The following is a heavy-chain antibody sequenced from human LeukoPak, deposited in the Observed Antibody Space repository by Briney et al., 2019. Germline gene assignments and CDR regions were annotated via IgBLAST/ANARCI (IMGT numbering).Heavy chain of an antibody. CDR2: IYYSGST. CDR1: GGSISSGGYY. J-gene: IGHJ4*02. Sequence: PSETLSLTCTVSGGSISSGGYYWSWIRQHPGKGLEWIGYIYYSGSTYYNPSLKSRVTISVDTSKNQFSLKLSSVTAADTAVYYCAGAIWFGEHIDYWGQGTLVTVSS. CDR3: AGAIWFGEHIDY. D-gene: IGHD3-10*01. V-gene: IGHV4-31*03.